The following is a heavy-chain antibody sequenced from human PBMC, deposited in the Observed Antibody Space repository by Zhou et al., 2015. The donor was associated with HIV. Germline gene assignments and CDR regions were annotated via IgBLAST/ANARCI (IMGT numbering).Heavy chain of an antibody. V-gene: IGHV1-69*06. D-gene: IGHD3-22*01. CDR3: ASAPFRRYYYDSSGYYAFDI. Sequence: QVLLVQSGAEVKKPGSSVKVSCEASGGTFSNYAVSWVRQAPGQGLEWMGAIIPMFGTVRYAQKFQGRVTLTADRSTNTAYMEMRSLRSEDTAVYYCASAPFRRYYYDSSGYYAFDIWGQGTMVTVSS. J-gene: IGHJ3*02. CDR2: IIPMFGTV. CDR1: GGTFSNYA.